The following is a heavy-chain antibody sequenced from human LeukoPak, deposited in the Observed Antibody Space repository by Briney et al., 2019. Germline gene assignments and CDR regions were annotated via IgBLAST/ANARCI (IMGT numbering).Heavy chain of an antibody. CDR2: INHSGST. D-gene: IGHD3-10*01. Sequence: SETLSLTCAVYGGSFSGYYWSWIRQPPGKGLEWTGEINHSGSTNYNPSLKSRVTISVDTSKNQFSLKLSSVTAADTAVYYCASGQAMVRGVIDWFDPWGQGTLVTVSS. CDR1: GGSFSGYY. V-gene: IGHV4-34*01. CDR3: ASGQAMVRGVIDWFDP. J-gene: IGHJ5*02.